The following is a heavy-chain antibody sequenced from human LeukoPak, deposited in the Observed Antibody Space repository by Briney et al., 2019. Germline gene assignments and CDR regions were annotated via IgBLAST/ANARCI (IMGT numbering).Heavy chain of an antibody. CDR2: INPSIGGT. CDR1: GYTFTTYY. CDR3: ARIPSSQRHFDY. Sequence: ALVKVSCKTSGYTFTTYYIHWVRQAPGQGLEWMGIINPSIGGTTYAQKFQGRVTMTRDTSTSTVYMELSSLRSEDTAVYYCARIPSSQRHFDYWGQGTLVTVSS. D-gene: IGHD6-13*01. V-gene: IGHV1-46*01. J-gene: IGHJ4*02.